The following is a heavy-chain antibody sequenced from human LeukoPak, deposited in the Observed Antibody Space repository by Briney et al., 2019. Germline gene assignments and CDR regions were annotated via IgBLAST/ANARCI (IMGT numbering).Heavy chain of an antibody. Sequence: GGSMRLSCAASGFTFSGYVMHWVRQAPGKGLEWVAVIWSDGSNKYYADSVKGRFAITRDKSKNTLYLQMNTLRVEDTAVYYCARAPVAASYYFDYWGQGTLVTVSA. CDR1: GFTFSGYV. D-gene: IGHD6-19*01. V-gene: IGHV3-33*01. J-gene: IGHJ4*02. CDR2: IWSDGSNK. CDR3: ARAPVAASYYFDY.